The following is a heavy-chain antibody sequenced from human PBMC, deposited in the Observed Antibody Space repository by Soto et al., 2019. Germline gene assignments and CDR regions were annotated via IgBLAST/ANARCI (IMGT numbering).Heavy chain of an antibody. D-gene: IGHD2-2*02. V-gene: IGHV1-8*01. J-gene: IGHJ2*01. CDR1: GYTFTSYD. Sequence: QVQLVPSGAEVKKPGASVRISCKASGYTFTSYDINWVRQATGQGLEWMGWMNPNSGNTGYAQKFQGRATMTSNSSMSLAYMELSRLRSEDTAVYYCVSEGTIRADDDWGHGTLVSVS. CDR3: VSEGTIRADDD. CDR2: MNPNSGNT.